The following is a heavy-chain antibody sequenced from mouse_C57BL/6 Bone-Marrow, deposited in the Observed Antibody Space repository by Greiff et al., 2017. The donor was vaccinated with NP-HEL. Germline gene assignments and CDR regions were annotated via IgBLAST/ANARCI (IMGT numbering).Heavy chain of an antibody. J-gene: IGHJ1*03. V-gene: IGHV1-15*01. CDR2: IDPETGGT. CDR3: TRSPYSNIYFDV. CDR1: GYTFTDYE. Sequence: VQLQQSGAELVRPGASVTLSCKASGYTFTDYEMHWVKQTPVHGLEWIGAIDPETGGTAYNQKFKGKAILTADKSSSTAYMELRSLTSEDSAVYYCTRSPYSNIYFDVWGTGTTVTVPS. D-gene: IGHD2-5*01.